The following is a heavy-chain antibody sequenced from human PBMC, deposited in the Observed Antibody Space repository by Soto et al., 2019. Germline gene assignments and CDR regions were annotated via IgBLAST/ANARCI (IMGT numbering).Heavy chain of an antibody. CDR1: GFSFDDYT. V-gene: IGHV3-9*01. D-gene: IGHD3-22*01. J-gene: IGHJ3*02. Sequence: GGSLRLSWGGSGFSFDDYTMHWVRQAPGKGPEWVASLSWNSGFSGYADSVKGRFTISRDNAQSSVHLQMNNLRTEDTALYYCAKGRGTIVVTDAYDIWGQGTMVTVSS. CDR2: LSWNSGFS. CDR3: AKGRGTIVVTDAYDI.